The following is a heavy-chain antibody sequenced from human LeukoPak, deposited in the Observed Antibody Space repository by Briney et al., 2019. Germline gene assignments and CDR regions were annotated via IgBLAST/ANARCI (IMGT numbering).Heavy chain of an antibody. V-gene: IGHV3-23*01. CDR1: GFTFSSYA. Sequence: PGGSLRLSCAASGFTFSSYAMSWVRQSPGKGLEWVSTISNSGGTTYYADSVKGRFTISRDNSKNTLYLQMNSLRAEDTAIYYCAKAWLTYYYYYMDVWGKGTTVTVSS. J-gene: IGHJ6*03. CDR2: ISNSGGTT. CDR3: AKAWLTYYYYYMDV. D-gene: IGHD3-22*01.